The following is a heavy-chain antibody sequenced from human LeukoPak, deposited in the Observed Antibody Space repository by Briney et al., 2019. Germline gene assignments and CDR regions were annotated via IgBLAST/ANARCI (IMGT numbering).Heavy chain of an antibody. V-gene: IGHV3-74*01. Sequence: GGSLRLSCAASGFTFSRHWMHWVRQAPGKGLVWVSRVNSDESTTTYADSVKGRFTISRDNAKNTLYLQMNSLRAEDTAVYYCARVGTYGSGSYYNAWGQGTLVTVSS. CDR2: VNSDESTT. J-gene: IGHJ5*02. D-gene: IGHD3-10*01. CDR3: ARVGTYGSGSYYNA. CDR1: GFTFSRHW.